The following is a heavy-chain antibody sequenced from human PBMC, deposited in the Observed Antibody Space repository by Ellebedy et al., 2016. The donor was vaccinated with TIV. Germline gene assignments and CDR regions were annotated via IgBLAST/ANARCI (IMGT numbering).Heavy chain of an antibody. D-gene: IGHD6-19*01. CDR2: INAGNGNT. CDR3: ARRGYSSGPYWAFDM. V-gene: IGHV1-3*01. J-gene: IGHJ3*02. CDR1: GYTFTSYA. Sequence: ASVKVSCKASGYTFTSYAMHWVRQAPGQRLEWMGWINAGNGNTKYSQKFQGRVTITRDTSASTAYMELSSLRSEDTAVYYCARRGYSSGPYWAFDMWGQGTLVTVPS.